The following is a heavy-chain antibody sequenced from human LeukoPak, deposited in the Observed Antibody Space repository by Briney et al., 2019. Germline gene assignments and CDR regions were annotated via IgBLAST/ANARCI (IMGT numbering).Heavy chain of an antibody. Sequence: GGSLRLSCVGSGFSFSGYAINWVRQAPGKGLEWVAFISHDTSNKQYADSVRGRFTISRDNSKNTVDLQMDSLRVEDTAVFYCARVGGGYDWGGGFDPWGQGTLVTASS. J-gene: IGHJ5*02. D-gene: IGHD1-1*01. V-gene: IGHV3-30*04. CDR1: GFSFSGYA. CDR3: ARVGGGYDWGGGFDP. CDR2: ISHDTSNK.